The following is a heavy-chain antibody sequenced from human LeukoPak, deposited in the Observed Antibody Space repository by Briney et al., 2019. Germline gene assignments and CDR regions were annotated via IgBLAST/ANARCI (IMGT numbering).Heavy chain of an antibody. Sequence: KPSETLSLTCTVSGGSISSYYWSWIRQPAGKGLEWIGRIYTSGSTNYNPSLKSRVTMSVDTSKNQFSLKLSSVTAADTAVYYCARDAPADLDYDIPPDAFDIWGQGTMVTVSS. V-gene: IGHV4-4*07. D-gene: IGHD3-22*01. J-gene: IGHJ3*02. CDR3: ARDAPADLDYDIPPDAFDI. CDR2: IYTSGST. CDR1: GGSISSYY.